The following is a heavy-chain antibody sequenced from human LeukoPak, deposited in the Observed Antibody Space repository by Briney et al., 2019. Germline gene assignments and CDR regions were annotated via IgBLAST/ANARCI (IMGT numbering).Heavy chain of an antibody. J-gene: IGHJ4*02. CDR2: ISSSGSTI. D-gene: IGHD5-12*01. CDR3: ARDGGYSGYDADC. V-gene: IGHV3-11*04. CDR1: GFTFSDYY. Sequence: PGGSLRLSCAASGFTFSDYYMSWIRQAPGKGLEWVSYISSSGSTIYYADSVRGRFTISRENDKNSLFLQMNSLRAEDTAVYYCARDGGYSGYDADCWGQGTLVTVSS.